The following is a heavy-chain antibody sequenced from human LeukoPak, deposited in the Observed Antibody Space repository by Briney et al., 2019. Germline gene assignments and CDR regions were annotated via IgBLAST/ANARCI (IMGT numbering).Heavy chain of an antibody. CDR2: IYYSGST. Sequence: SETLSLTCTVSGGSISSGDYYWSWIRRPPGKGLEWIGYIYYSGSTYYNPSLKSRVTISVDTSKNQFSLKLSSVTAADTAVYYCARERIAAAGNDAFDIWGQGTMVTVSS. CDR3: ARERIAAAGNDAFDI. J-gene: IGHJ3*02. D-gene: IGHD6-13*01. V-gene: IGHV4-30-4*01. CDR1: GGSISSGDYY.